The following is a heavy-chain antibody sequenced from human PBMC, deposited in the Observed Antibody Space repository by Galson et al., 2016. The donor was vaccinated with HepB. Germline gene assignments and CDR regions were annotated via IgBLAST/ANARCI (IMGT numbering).Heavy chain of an antibody. J-gene: IGHJ3*02. CDR2: IFTYGST. CDR1: GASVSSVGYH. V-gene: IGHV4-61*02. Sequence: LSLTCSVSGASVSSVGYHRTWIRQSAGKGLEWVGRIFTYGSTNYNPSLRSRATVSLDTSKNQFSLRLDSMTAADSGIYYCATRISPRPFDIWGRGTMVTVSS. CDR3: ATRISPRPFDI. D-gene: IGHD6-6*01.